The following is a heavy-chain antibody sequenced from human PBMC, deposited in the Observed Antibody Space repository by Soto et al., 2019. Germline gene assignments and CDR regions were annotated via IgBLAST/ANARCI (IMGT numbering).Heavy chain of an antibody. CDR3: ARALGGWNNWFDP. Sequence: PSETLSLTCTVSGGSISSYYWSWIRQPPGKGLEWIGYIYYSGSTNYNPSLKSRVTISVDTSKNQFSLKLSSVTAADTAVYYCARALGGWNNWFDPWGQGTLVTVSS. V-gene: IGHV4-59*01. J-gene: IGHJ5*02. D-gene: IGHD3-16*01. CDR2: IYYSGST. CDR1: GGSISSYY.